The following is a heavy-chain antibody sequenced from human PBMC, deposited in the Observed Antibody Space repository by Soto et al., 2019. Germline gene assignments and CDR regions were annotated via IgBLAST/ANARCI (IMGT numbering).Heavy chain of an antibody. CDR1: GGSISSYY. CDR2: IYTSGST. J-gene: IGHJ6*02. Sequence: SETLSLTCTVTGGSISSYYWSWIRQPAGKGLEWIGRIYTSGSTNYNPSLKSRVTMSVDTCKNQFSLKLSAVTAADTAVYYCARDTSEVVPAAPYYYYYGMDVWGQGTTVTVSS. CDR3: ARDTSEVVPAAPYYYYYGMDV. D-gene: IGHD2-2*01. V-gene: IGHV4-4*07.